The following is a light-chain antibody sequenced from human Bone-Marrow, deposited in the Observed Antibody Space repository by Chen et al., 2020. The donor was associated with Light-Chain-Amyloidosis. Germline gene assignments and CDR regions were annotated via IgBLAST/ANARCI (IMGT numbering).Light chain of an antibody. CDR2: RDT. CDR3: QSADSSGTYEVI. V-gene: IGLV3-25*03. J-gene: IGLJ2*01. CDR1: DLPAKY. Sequence: SYELTQPPSVSVSPGQTARITCSGDDLPAKYAYWYQQKPGQAPVLVIDRDTERSSGISERFSGCSSGTTATLTISGVQAEDEADYHCQSADSSGTYEVIFGGGTKLTVL.